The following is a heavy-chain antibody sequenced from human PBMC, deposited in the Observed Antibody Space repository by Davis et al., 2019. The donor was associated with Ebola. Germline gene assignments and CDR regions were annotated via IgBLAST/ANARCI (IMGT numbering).Heavy chain of an antibody. Sequence: GGSLRLSCAASGFTFSSCAMSWVRQAPGKGLEWVSGISGSGLTTYYADSVKGRFTISRDNSKNTLYLEINSLRAEDTAIYYCAKDRDIVVAPLLDVWGQGTTVAVSS. D-gene: IGHD2-2*01. V-gene: IGHV3-23*01. J-gene: IGHJ6*02. CDR1: GFTFSSCA. CDR3: AKDRDIVVAPLLDV. CDR2: ISGSGLTT.